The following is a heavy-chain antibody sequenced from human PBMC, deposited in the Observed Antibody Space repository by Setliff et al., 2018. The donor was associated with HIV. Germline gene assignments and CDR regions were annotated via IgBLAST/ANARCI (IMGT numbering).Heavy chain of an antibody. CDR1: GFTFSAHW. J-gene: IGHJ4*02. CDR2: IKPDGSKT. Sequence: GSLRLSCAASGFTFSAHWLSWVRQAPGKGLEWVASIKPDGSKTMYADSVRGRFTISRDNAKNTLYLQMNNLRVDDTAMYYCARGGITVGGYTLVGDRLWDHWGQGTPVTVSS. CDR3: ARGGITVGGYTLVGDRLWDH. V-gene: IGHV3-7*04. D-gene: IGHD3-16*01.